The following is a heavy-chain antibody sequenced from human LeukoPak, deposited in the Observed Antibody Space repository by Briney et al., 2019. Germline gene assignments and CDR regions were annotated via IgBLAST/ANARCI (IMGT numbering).Heavy chain of an antibody. J-gene: IGHJ4*02. Sequence: SETLSLTCTVSGGSLSSSSYYWGWIRQPPGKGLEWIGSICYSGSTYYNPPLKSRVTISVDTSKNQFSLKLSSVTAADTAVYYCARLGSGYWGQGTLVTVSS. CDR1: GGSLSSSSYY. CDR2: ICYSGST. CDR3: ARLGSGY. V-gene: IGHV4-39*01. D-gene: IGHD1-1*01.